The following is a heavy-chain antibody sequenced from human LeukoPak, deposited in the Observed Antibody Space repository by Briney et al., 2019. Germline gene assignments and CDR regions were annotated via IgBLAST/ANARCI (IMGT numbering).Heavy chain of an antibody. V-gene: IGHV3-30*18. Sequence: PGGSLRLSCAASGFTFSSYGMRWVRQAPGKGLEWVAVISYDGSNKYYADSVKGRFTISRDNSKNTLYLQMNSLRAEDTAVYYCAKEGFDGRYYPYFDYWGQGTLVTDSS. CDR3: AKEGFDGRYYPYFDY. D-gene: IGHD1-26*01. CDR1: GFTFSSYG. CDR2: ISYDGSNK. J-gene: IGHJ4*02.